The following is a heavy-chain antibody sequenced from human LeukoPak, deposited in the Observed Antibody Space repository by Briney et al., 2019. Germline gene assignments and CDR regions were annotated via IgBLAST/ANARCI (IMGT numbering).Heavy chain of an antibody. CDR3: ARGYDSSGYSYGMDV. CDR1: GGSISSGGYS. Sequence: SETLSLTCAVSGGSISSGGYSWSWIRQPPGKGLEWIGYIYHSGSTYYNPSLKSRVTISVDRSKNQFSLKLSSVTAADTAVYYCARGYDSSGYSYGMDVWGQGTTVTVSS. J-gene: IGHJ6*02. D-gene: IGHD3-22*01. V-gene: IGHV4-30-2*01. CDR2: IYHSGST.